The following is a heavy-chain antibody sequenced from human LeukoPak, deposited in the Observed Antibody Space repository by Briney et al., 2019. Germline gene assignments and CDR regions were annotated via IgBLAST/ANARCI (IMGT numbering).Heavy chain of an antibody. CDR1: GYTFTSYA. D-gene: IGHD3-3*01. J-gene: IGHJ4*02. Sequence: WASVKVSCKASGYTFTSYAMHWMRQAPGQRLEWMGWINAGNGNTKYSQKFQGRVTITRDTSASTAYMELSSLRSEDTAVYYCARGYYDFWSGGPDYWGQGTLVTVSS. CDR3: ARGYYDFWSGGPDY. CDR2: INAGNGNT. V-gene: IGHV1-3*01.